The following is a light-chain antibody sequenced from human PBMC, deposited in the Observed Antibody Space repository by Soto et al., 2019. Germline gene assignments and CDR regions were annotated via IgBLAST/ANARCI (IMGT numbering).Light chain of an antibody. Sequence: EIVLTQSPATLSLSPGERATLSCRASQSVSSYFAWYQQKPGQAPRLLIYEASNRATGIPARFSGSGSGTYFTLTISSLEPEDFAVYYCQQRSNWPRTFCQGTKVEIK. J-gene: IGKJ1*01. CDR3: QQRSNWPRT. V-gene: IGKV3-11*01. CDR1: QSVSSY. CDR2: EAS.